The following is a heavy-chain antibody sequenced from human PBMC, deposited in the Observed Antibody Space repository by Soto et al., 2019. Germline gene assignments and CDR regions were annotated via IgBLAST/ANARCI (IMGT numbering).Heavy chain of an antibody. J-gene: IGHJ6*02. Sequence: PGGSLRLSCAAISRYGMHWVRQAPGKGLEWVAVISYDGSNKYYADSVKGRFTISRDNSKNTLYLQMNSLRAEDTAVYYCAKDSIAGRRDYNYGMDVWGQGTTVTVSS. CDR3: AKDSIAGRRDYNYGMDV. CDR1: ISRYG. V-gene: IGHV3-30*18. D-gene: IGHD6-6*01. CDR2: ISYDGSNK.